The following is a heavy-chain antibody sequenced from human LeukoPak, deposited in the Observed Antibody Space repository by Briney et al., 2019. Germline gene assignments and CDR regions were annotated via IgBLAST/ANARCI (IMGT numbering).Heavy chain of an antibody. D-gene: IGHD3-3*01. V-gene: IGHV4-59*08. CDR1: GGSISSYY. CDR2: IYYSGST. CDR3: ATGKRPRITIFGVVNHYYMDV. J-gene: IGHJ6*03. Sequence: SETLSLTCTVSGGSISSYYWSWIRQPPGKGPEWIGYIYYSGSTNYNPSLKSRVTISVDTSKNQFSLKLSSVTAADTAVYYCATGKRPRITIFGVVNHYYMDVWGKGTTVTVSS.